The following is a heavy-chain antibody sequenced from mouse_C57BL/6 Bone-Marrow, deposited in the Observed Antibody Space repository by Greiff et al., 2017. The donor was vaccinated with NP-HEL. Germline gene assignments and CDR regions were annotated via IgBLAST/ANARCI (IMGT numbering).Heavy chain of an antibody. CDR3: ARSGYGNYVSWFAY. V-gene: IGHV1-26*01. D-gene: IGHD2-1*01. J-gene: IGHJ3*01. CDR2: INPNNGGT. CDR1: GYTFTDYY. Sequence: EVQLQQSGPELVKPGASVKISCKASGYTFTDYYMNWVKQSHGKSLEWIGDINPNNGGTSYNQKFKGKATLTVDKSSSTAYMELRSLTSEDSAVYYCARSGYGNYVSWFAYWGQGTLVTVSA.